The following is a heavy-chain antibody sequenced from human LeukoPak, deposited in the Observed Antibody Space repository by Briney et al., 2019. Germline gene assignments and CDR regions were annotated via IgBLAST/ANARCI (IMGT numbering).Heavy chain of an antibody. D-gene: IGHD3-3*01. CDR3: ARAGYDFRSGYPTPLGI. CDR2: IYTSGST. V-gene: IGHV4-61*02. Sequence: SQTLSLTCTVSGGSISSGSYYWSWIRQPAGKGLEWIGRIYTSGSTNYNPSLKSRVTISVDTSKNQLSLKLSSVTAADTAVYYCARAGYDFRSGYPTPLGIWGQGTMVTVSS. CDR1: GGSISSGSYY. J-gene: IGHJ3*02.